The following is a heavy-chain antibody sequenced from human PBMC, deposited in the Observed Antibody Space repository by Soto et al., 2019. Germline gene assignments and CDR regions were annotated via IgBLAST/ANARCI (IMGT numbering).Heavy chain of an antibody. D-gene: IGHD6-13*01. CDR3: AYWYKSSWSKFDY. V-gene: IGHV4-61*08. Sequence: PSETLSLTCTVSGGSVSSDGYYWTWIRQPPGKGLEWIGYIFYSGSTNYNPSLKSRVTISVDTSKNQFSLNLRSVTAADTAVYYCAYWYKSSWSKFDYWGQGTPVTVSS. CDR2: IFYSGST. J-gene: IGHJ4*02. CDR1: GGSVSSDGYY.